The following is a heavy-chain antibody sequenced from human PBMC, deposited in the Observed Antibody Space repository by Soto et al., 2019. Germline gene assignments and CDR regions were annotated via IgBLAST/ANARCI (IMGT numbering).Heavy chain of an antibody. Sequence: PSETLSLTCTVSGGSISSYYWSWIRQPPGKGLEWIGYIYYSGSTNYNPSLKSRVTISVDTSKNQLSLKLSSVTAADTAVYYCARRYGYYFDYWGQGTLVTVPQ. CDR2: IYYSGST. V-gene: IGHV4-59*08. CDR3: ARRYGYYFDY. J-gene: IGHJ4*02. D-gene: IGHD4-17*01. CDR1: GGSISSYY.